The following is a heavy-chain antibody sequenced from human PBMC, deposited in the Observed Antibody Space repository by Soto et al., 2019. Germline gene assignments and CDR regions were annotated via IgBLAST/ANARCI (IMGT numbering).Heavy chain of an antibody. CDR3: ARDRVLLWFGENDAFDI. CDR2: IWYDGSNK. J-gene: IGHJ3*02. V-gene: IGHV3-33*01. CDR1: GFTFSSYG. Sequence: GGSLRLSCAASGFTFSSYGMHWVRQVPGKGLEWVAVIWYDGSNKYYADSVKGRFTISRDNSKNTRYLQMNSLRAEDTAVYYCARDRVLLWFGENDAFDIWGQGTMVTVSS. D-gene: IGHD3-10*01.